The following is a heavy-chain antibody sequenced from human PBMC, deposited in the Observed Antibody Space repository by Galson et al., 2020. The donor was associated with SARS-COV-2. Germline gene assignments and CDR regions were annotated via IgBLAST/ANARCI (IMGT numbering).Heavy chain of an antibody. Sequence: GGSLRLSCAASGFTVSSNYMSWVRQAQGKGLERVSVIYSGGSTYYADSVKGRFTISRDNSKNTLYLQMNRLRAEDTAVYYCAGKLWSYSSGWYGGYFFDYWGQGTLVTVSS. J-gene: IGHJ4*02. CDR2: IYSGGST. V-gene: IGHV3-53*01. CDR1: GFTVSSNY. D-gene: IGHD6-13*01. CDR3: AGKLWSYSSGWYGGYFFDY.